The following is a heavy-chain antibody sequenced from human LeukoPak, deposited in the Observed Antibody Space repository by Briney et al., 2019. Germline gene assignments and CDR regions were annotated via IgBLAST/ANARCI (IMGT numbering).Heavy chain of an antibody. CDR3: ARDWPNDAFDI. Sequence: ASVKVSCKASGYTFTGYYMHWVRQAPGQGLEWMGWINPNSGGTNYAQKFQGRATMTRDTSISTAYMELSRLRSDDTAVYYCARDWPNDAFDIWGQGTMVIVSS. CDR1: GYTFTGYY. CDR2: INPNSGGT. J-gene: IGHJ3*02. V-gene: IGHV1-2*02.